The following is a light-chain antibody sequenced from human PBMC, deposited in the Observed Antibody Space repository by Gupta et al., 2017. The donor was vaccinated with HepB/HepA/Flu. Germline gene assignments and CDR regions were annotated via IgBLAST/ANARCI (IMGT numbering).Light chain of an antibody. J-gene: IGKJ4*02. CDR1: HSISNY. CDR3: QQRSRWSPRT. Sequence: EIVLTQSPATLSLSPGERATLSCRASHSISNYLACCQQLTGQAPRLLIYYASTRTAAIPAKICGSRAGGKFITTTISRQHEDYAVVYCQQRSRWSPRTFGRGTKVEIK. CDR2: YAS. V-gene: IGKV3-11*02.